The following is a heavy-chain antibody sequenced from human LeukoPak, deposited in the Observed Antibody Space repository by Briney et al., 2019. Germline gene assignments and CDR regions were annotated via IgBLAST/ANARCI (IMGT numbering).Heavy chain of an antibody. D-gene: IGHD2-2*01. CDR1: GYTFTSYD. J-gene: IGHJ6*02. Sequence: ASVTVSCKASGYTFTSYDINWVRQATRQGLEGMGWKNPNSGRTGFAQKFQGRLTMTTNTSISTAYMELSSLTSEDTAVYYCARGPVSTHGMDVWGQGTTVTVSS. CDR2: KNPNSGRT. CDR3: ARGPVSTHGMDV. V-gene: IGHV1-8*01.